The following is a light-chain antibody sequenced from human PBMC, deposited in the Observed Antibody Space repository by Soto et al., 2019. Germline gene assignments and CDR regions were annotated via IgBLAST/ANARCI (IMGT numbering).Light chain of an antibody. Sequence: EIVMTQSPRARAVTPGEPASISCRSSQSLLHTSGHNFLDWYLQKPGQPPQLLTYEVSRRLSGVPDRISGSGSGTDFTLKISRVEVVDVGVYYCMQSIQLPITFGQGTRLEIK. CDR2: EVS. CDR1: QSLLHTSGHNF. J-gene: IGKJ5*01. CDR3: MQSIQLPIT. V-gene: IGKV2D-29*01.